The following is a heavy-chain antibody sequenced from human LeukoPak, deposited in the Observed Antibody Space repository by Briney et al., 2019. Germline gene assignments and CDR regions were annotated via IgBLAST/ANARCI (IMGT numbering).Heavy chain of an antibody. CDR1: GFTFSRYW. CDR2: IKQDGSEM. CDR3: TREASSNYYYYMDV. V-gene: IGHV3-7*03. J-gene: IGHJ6*03. Sequence: GGSLRLSCAASGFTFSRYWMTWVRQAPGKGLEWVANIKQDGSEMYYVDSVKGRFTISRDNAKNSVYLQTNSLKTEDTAVYYCTREASSNYYYYMDVWSKGTTVTVSS. D-gene: IGHD3-10*01.